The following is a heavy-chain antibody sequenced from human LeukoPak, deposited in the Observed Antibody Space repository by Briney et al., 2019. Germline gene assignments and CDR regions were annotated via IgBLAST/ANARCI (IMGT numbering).Heavy chain of an antibody. CDR1: GYTFTSYG. CDR3: ARDGGGILTGLHFDY. D-gene: IGHD3-9*01. Sequence: GASVKVSCEASGYTFTSYGISWVRQAPGQGLEWMGGIIPVFGTANYAQKFQGRVTITADKSTSTAYMELSSLRSEDTAVYYCARDGGGILTGLHFDYWGQGTLVTVSS. J-gene: IGHJ4*02. V-gene: IGHV1-69*06. CDR2: IIPVFGTA.